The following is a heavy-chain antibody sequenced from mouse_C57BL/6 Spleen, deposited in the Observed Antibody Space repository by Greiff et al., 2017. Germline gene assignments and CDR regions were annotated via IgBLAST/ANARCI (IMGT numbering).Heavy chain of an antibody. V-gene: IGHV1-61*01. CDR2: IYPSDSET. CDR1: GYTFTSYW. CDR3: AIQYSKGYAMGY. D-gene: IGHD2-5*01. J-gene: IGHJ4*01. Sequence: QVQLQQPGAELVRPGSSVKLSCKASGYTFTSYWMDWVKQRPGQGLEWIGNIYPSDSETHYNQKFKDKATLTVDKSSNTAYMQLSSLTSEDSVVYYCAIQYSKGYAMGYWGQGTSVTVSS.